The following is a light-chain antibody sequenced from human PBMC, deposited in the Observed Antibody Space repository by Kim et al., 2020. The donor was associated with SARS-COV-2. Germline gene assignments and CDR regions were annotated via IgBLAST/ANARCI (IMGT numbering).Light chain of an antibody. CDR1: ETVSTN. J-gene: IGKJ2*01. CDR3: HQYDNWPPYT. V-gene: IGKV3-15*01. Sequence: VFPGESSTLTFRASETVSTNLAWYQGRPGQAPRLLIYAASISATGIPARFSGRGSGTEFTLTINSLQSEDFTIYYCHQYDNWPPYTFGQGTKLEI. CDR2: AAS.